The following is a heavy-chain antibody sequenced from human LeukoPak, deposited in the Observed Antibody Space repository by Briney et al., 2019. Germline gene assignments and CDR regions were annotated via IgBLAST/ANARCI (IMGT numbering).Heavy chain of an antibody. CDR1: GGSFSGYY. CDR3: ARDPWVELSYDSSGRFDY. CDR2: INHSGGT. D-gene: IGHD3-22*01. J-gene: IGHJ4*02. V-gene: IGHV4-34*01. Sequence: KPSETLSLTCAVYGGSFSGYYWSWIRQPPGKGLEWIGEINHSGGTNYNPSLKSRVTISVDTSKNQFSLKLSSVTAADTAVYYCARDPWVELSYDSSGRFDYWGQGTLVTVSS.